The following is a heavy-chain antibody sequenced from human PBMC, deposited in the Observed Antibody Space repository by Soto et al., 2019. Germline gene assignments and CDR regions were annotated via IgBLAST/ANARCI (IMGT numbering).Heavy chain of an antibody. J-gene: IGHJ4*02. CDR3: ARRYRSRFAY. V-gene: IGHV4-39*01. CDR2: IYYSGST. CDR1: GGSISSSSYY. D-gene: IGHD5-18*01. Sequence: PSETLSLTCTVSGGSISSSSYYWGWIRQPPGKGLEWIGSIYYSGSTYYNPSLKSRVTISVDTSKNQFSLKLSSVTAADTAVYYCARRYRSRFAYWGQGTLVTVSS.